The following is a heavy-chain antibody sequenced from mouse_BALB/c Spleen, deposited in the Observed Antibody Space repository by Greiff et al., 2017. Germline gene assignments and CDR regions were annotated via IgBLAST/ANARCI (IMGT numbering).Heavy chain of an antibody. CDR2: IRSKSNNYAT. CDR1: GFTFNTYA. J-gene: IGHJ4*01. V-gene: IGHV10-1*02. CDR3: VGYYYAMDY. Sequence: VQLKESGGGLVKPGGSLKLSCAASGFTFNTYAMNWVRQAPGKGLEWVARIRSKSNNYATYYADSVKDRFTISRDDSQSMLYLQMNNLKTEDTAMYYCVGYYYAMDYWGQGTSVTVSS.